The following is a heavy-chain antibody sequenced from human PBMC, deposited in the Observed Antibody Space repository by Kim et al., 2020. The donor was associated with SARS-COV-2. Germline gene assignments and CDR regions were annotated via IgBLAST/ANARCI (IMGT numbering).Heavy chain of an antibody. CDR2: ISAYNGNT. D-gene: IGHD2-15*01. CDR3: ARDESGYCSGGSCYPSYVDY. V-gene: IGHV1-18*01. Sequence: ASVKVSCKASGYTFTSYGISWVRQAPGQGLEWMGWISAYNGNTNYAQKLQGRVTMTTDTSTSTAYMELRSLRSDDTAVYYCARDESGYCSGGSCYPSYVDYWGQGTLVTVSS. J-gene: IGHJ4*02. CDR1: GYTFTSYG.